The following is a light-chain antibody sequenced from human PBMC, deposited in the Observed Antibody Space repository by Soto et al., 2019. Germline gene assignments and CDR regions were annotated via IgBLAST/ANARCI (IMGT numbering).Light chain of an antibody. V-gene: IGLV2-14*02. CDR2: EGS. CDR1: SRDVGTYSL. CDR3: QSYDSSLSGVI. Sequence: QSVLTQPASVPGSPGQSITISCTGTSRDVGTYSLVSWYQQYPGKAPKLMVYEGSKRPSGISNRFSGSKSGNTASLTISGLQPEDEADYYFQSYDSSLSGVIFGGGTKVTVL. J-gene: IGLJ2*01.